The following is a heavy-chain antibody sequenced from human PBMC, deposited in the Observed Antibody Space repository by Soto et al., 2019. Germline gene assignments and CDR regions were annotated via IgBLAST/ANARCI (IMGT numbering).Heavy chain of an antibody. J-gene: IGHJ6*02. D-gene: IGHD6-13*01. CDR1: GFTFGDYA. V-gene: IGHV3-49*03. CDR2: IRSKAYGGTT. Sequence: GGSLRLSCTASGFTFGDYAMSWFRQAPGKGLEWVGFIRSKAYGGTTEYAASVKGRFTISRDDSKSIAYLQMNSLKTEDTAVYYCTRSSGYSSSWYYYYYGMDVWGQGTTVTVSS. CDR3: TRSSGYSSSWYYYYYGMDV.